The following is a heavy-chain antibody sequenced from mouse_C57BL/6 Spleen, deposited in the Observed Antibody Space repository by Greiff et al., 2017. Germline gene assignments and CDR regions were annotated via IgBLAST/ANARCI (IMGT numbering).Heavy chain of an antibody. CDR1: GFTFSSYA. D-gene: IGHD3-3*01. CDR3: TREGRYFFDY. Sequence: EVKLQESGEGLVKPGGSLKLSCAASGFTFSSYAMSWVRQTPEKRLEWVAYISSGGDYIYYADTVKGRFTISRDNARNTLYLQMSSLKSEDTAMCYCTREGRYFFDYWGQGTTLTVSS. J-gene: IGHJ2*01. CDR2: ISSGGDYI. V-gene: IGHV5-9-1*02.